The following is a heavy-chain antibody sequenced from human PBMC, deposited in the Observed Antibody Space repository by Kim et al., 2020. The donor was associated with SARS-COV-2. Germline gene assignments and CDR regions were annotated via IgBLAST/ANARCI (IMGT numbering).Heavy chain of an antibody. CDR2: INAGNGNT. J-gene: IGHJ4*02. Sequence: ASVKVSCKASGYTFTSHTIHWVRQAPGQRLEWMGWINAGNGNTKYSQEFQGRLTITRDTSASIAYMELSSLKSEDTAMFYCARGYNNGWGGYWGQGTLVTVSS. CDR1: GYTFTSHT. V-gene: IGHV1-3*01. D-gene: IGHD4-4*01. CDR3: ARGYNNGWGGY.